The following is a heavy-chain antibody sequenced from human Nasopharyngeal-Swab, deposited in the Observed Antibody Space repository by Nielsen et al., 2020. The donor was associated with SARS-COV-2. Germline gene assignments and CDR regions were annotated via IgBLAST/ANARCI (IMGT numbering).Heavy chain of an antibody. J-gene: IGHJ5*02. CDR3: ARGTATGWFDP. V-gene: IGHV3-11*05. CDR1: GLSFSDYY. CDR2: ISSSSSYT. D-gene: IGHD4-17*01. Sequence: GGSLRSSWAASGLSFSDYYMSWIRQAPGKGLEWVSYISSSSSYTNYADYVKNRFHISRDNAKNSLYLQMNSLRAEDTVVYYCARGTATGWFDPWGQGTLVTVSP.